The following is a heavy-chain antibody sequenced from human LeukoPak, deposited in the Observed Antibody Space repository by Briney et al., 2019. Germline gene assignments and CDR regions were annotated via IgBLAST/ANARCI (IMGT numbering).Heavy chain of an antibody. V-gene: IGHV4-30-4*01. J-gene: IGHJ4*02. CDR2: IYYSGST. CDR1: GGSISSGDYY. Sequence: SETLSLTCTVSGGSISSGDYYWSWIRQPPGKGQEWIGYIYYSGSTYYNPSLKSRVTISVDTSKNQFSLKLSSVTAADTAVYYCARSRQGLKYFDYWGQGTLVTVSS. CDR3: ARSRQGLKYFDY.